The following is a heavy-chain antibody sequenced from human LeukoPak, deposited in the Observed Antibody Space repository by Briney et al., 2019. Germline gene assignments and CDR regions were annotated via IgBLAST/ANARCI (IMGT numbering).Heavy chain of an antibody. J-gene: IGHJ6*02. CDR3: ARSERSGSYTMDV. CDR1: GYTFTGNY. V-gene: IGHV1-2*02. CDR2: INPNSGGT. D-gene: IGHD3-10*01. Sequence: DSVKVSCKASGYTFTGNYMHWVRQAPGQGLEWMGWINPNSGGTNYAQKFQGRVTMTRDTSISTAYMELSRLRSDDTAVYYCARSERSGSYTMDVWGQGTTVTVSS.